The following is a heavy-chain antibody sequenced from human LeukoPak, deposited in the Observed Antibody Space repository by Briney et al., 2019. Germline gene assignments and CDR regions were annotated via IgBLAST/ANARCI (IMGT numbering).Heavy chain of an antibody. D-gene: IGHD2-8*01. CDR1: GFTFSTYA. Sequence: PGGSLRLSCAASGFTFSTYAMTWVRQAPGEGLECVSSISKSGGSTYDTDSVRGRFTISRDNSKNTLYLQMNRPRAEDTALYYCARGVGEYTNGHFDFWGQGTLVTVSS. V-gene: IGHV3-23*01. J-gene: IGHJ4*02. CDR3: ARGVGEYTNGHFDF. CDR2: ISKSGGST.